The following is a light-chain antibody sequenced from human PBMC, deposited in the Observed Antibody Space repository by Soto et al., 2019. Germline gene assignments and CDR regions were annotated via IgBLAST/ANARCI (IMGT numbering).Light chain of an antibody. Sequence: DIVMTQSPDSLAVSLGERATINCKSSQSVLDSSSNRNYLAWYQQKPGQPPKLLIYWASTREFGVPDRFSGSGSGTDFTLTISSLQAEDVAVYYCQHDYSVPRTFGQGTKLEIK. J-gene: IGKJ2*01. CDR1: QSVLDSSSNRNY. V-gene: IGKV4-1*01. CDR2: WAS. CDR3: QHDYSVPRT.